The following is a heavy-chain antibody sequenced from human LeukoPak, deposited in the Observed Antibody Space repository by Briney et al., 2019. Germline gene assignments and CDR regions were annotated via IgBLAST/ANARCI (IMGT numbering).Heavy chain of an antibody. CDR1: GFTLSTYA. J-gene: IGHJ6*03. CDR2: ISYDESNK. CDR3: ARDQGPLSWETSGYYLPYYMDV. Sequence: GGSLRLSCAASGFTLSTYAMHWVRQAPRKGLEGVAVISYDESNKYYADSVKGRFTISRDNSKNTLYLQMKSLRPEDAAVYYCARDQGPLSWETSGYYLPYYMDVWGKGTTVTVSS. V-gene: IGHV3-30*04. D-gene: IGHD3-22*01.